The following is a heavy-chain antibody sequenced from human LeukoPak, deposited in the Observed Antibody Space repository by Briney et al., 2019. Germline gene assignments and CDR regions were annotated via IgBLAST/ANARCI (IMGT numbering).Heavy chain of an antibody. D-gene: IGHD1-7*01. Sequence: SETLSLTCAVYGGSFSGYYWSWIRQPPGKGLEWIGEINHSGSTNYNPSLKSRVTMSVDTSKNQFSLKLSSVTAADTAVYYCARDGGNYRKRYNWFDPWGQGTLVTVSS. CDR2: INHSGST. J-gene: IGHJ5*02. CDR1: GGSFSGYY. CDR3: ARDGGNYRKRYNWFDP. V-gene: IGHV4-34*01.